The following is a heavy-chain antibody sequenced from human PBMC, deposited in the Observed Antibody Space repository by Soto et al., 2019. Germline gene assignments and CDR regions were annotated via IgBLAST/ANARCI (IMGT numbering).Heavy chain of an antibody. Sequence: LSLTCTVSCDSISSFYCNWVRQSPGKGLEWIGYIYKSESTKYNPSLQSRVTISADTSKNQFSLRLTSVTAADTAIYYCVTGAGWLPDYWGQGTLVTVSS. CDR2: IYKSEST. J-gene: IGHJ4*02. CDR1: CDSISSFY. CDR3: VTGAGWLPDY. D-gene: IGHD5-12*01. V-gene: IGHV4-59*01.